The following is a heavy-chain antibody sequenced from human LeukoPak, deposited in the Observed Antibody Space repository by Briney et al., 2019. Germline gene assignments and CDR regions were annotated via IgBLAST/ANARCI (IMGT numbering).Heavy chain of an antibody. Sequence: GGSLRLSCAASGFTFSSYSMNWVRQAPGKGLEWVAVIWYDGSNKYYADSVKGRFTISRDNSKNTLYLQMNSLRAEDTAVYYCARGPVRGGLDYWGQGTLVTVSS. CDR3: ARGPVRGGLDY. D-gene: IGHD3-10*01. CDR1: GFTFSSYS. J-gene: IGHJ4*02. CDR2: IWYDGSNK. V-gene: IGHV3-33*08.